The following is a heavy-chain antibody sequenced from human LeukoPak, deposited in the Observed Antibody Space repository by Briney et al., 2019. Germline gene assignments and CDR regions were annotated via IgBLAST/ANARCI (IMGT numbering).Heavy chain of an antibody. Sequence: SQTLSLTCSVSGHSINSGGYYWNWIRQFPGKGLEWIGYIQYSGSTRYNTSLESRVTISLDTSKTQFSLKMTSVTAADTAVYYCARLAMVRGLDIWGQGTMVIVSS. CDR1: GHSINSGGYY. CDR3: ARLAMVRGLDI. CDR2: IQYSGST. D-gene: IGHD3-10*01. J-gene: IGHJ3*02. V-gene: IGHV4-31*03.